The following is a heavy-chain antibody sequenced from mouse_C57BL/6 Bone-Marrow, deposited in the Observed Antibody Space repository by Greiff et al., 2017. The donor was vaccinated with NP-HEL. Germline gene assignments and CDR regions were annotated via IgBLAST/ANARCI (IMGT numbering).Heavy chain of an antibody. CDR3: ARSGYGYDVYFDY. Sequence: VQVVESGAELVRPGTSVKMSCKASGYTFTNYWIGWAKQRPGHGLEWIGDIYPGGGYTNYNEKFKGKATLTADKSSSTAYMQFSSLTSEDSAIYYCARSGYGYDVYFDYWGQGTTLTVSS. CDR1: GYTFTNYW. D-gene: IGHD2-2*01. V-gene: IGHV1-63*01. J-gene: IGHJ2*01. CDR2: IYPGGGYT.